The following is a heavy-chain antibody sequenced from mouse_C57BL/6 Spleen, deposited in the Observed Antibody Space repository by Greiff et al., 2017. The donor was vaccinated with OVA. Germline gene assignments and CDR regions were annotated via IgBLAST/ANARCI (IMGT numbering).Heavy chain of an antibody. Sequence: QVQLKQSGAELVKPGASVKISCKASGYAFSSYWMNWVKQRPGKGLEWIGQIYPGDGDTNYNGKFKGKATLTADKSSSTAYMQLSSLTSEDSAVYFCARGDPSLDYFDYWGQGTTLTVSS. CDR3: ARGDPSLDYFDY. D-gene: IGHD3-3*01. J-gene: IGHJ2*01. CDR2: IYPGDGDT. V-gene: IGHV1-80*01. CDR1: GYAFSSYW.